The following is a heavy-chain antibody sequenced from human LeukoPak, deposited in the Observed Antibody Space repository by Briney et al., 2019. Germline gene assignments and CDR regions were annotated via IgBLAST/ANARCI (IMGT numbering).Heavy chain of an antibody. V-gene: IGHV3-23*01. CDR1: GFTFRSYA. Sequence: GGSLRLFCAVSGFTFRSYAVSGVRQSPGKGLECVSDISGCGGSTFYALRVRGRFTIPRDNPENTLYAKVNSLRGEDTAVYYCAKDGIAAAGTGYFDYWGQGTLVTVSS. D-gene: IGHD6-13*01. J-gene: IGHJ4*02. CDR3: AKDGIAAAGTGYFDY. CDR2: ISGCGGST.